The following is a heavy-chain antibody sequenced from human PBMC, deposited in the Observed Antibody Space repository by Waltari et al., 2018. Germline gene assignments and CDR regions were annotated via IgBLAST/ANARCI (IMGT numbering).Heavy chain of an antibody. J-gene: IGHJ4*02. Sequence: EVQLVESGGGLVQPGGSLRLSCAASGFTFRDHYMDWVRQAPGKGLEWVGRIRNQADSFATEYAASVKGRFTISRDESRNSLYLQMSSLKTEDSAMYYCSRGLSDWGQGTLVTVSS. CDR3: SRGLSD. V-gene: IGHV3-72*01. CDR1: GFTFRDHY. CDR2: IRNQADSFAT.